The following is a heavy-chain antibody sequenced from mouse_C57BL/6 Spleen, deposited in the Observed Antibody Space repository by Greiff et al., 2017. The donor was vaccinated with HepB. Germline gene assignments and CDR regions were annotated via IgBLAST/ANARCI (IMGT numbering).Heavy chain of an antibody. CDR1: GYTFTDYN. CDR3: ARGERSYFDY. D-gene: IGHD1-1*01. CDR2: INPNNGGT. Sequence: EVQLQQSGPELVKPGASVKMSCKASGYTFTDYNMHWVKQSHGKSLEWIGNINPNNGGTSYNPKFKGKATLTANKSSSTAYMQLRSLTSEDPAVYYCARGERSYFDYWGQGTTLTVSS. V-gene: IGHV1-22*01. J-gene: IGHJ2*01.